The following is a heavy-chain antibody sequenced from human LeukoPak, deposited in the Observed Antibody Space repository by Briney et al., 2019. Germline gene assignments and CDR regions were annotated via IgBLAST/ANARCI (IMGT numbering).Heavy chain of an antibody. D-gene: IGHD3-22*01. V-gene: IGHV3-23*01. J-gene: IGHJ4*02. CDR3: AKDGYNYDSSGYFDY. CDR2: ISGSGGAT. CDR1: GFTFSTYA. Sequence: GGSLRLSCAAPGFTFSTYAMHWVRQPPGKGLEWVSAISGSGGATYHADADSVKGRFIISRDNSKNTLYLQINSLRVEDTAVYYCAKDGYNYDSSGYFDYWGQGTLVTVSS.